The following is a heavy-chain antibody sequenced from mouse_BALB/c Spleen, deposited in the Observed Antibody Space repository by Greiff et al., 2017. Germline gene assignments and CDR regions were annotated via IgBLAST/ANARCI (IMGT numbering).Heavy chain of an antibody. D-gene: IGHD2-10*02. CDR3: ARQTYGNYLYYYAMDY. CDR2: ISSGGSYT. V-gene: IGHV5-9-4*01. CDR1: GFTFSSYA. J-gene: IGHJ4*01. Sequence: VMLVESGGGLVKPGGSLKLSCAASGFTFSSYAMSWVRQSPEKRLEWVAEISSGGSYTYYPDTVTGRFTISRDNAKNTLYLEMSSLRSEDTAMYYCARQTYGNYLYYYAMDYWGQGTSVTVSS.